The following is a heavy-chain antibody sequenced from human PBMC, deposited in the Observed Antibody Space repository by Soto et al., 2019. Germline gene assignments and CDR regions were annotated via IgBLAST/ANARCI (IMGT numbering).Heavy chain of an antibody. Sequence: QVQLVQSGAEVKKPGASVKVACKTSGYTFTSYGITWVRQAPGQGLEWMGWISAYNGDTDYAQKFQGRLTITTDTSTNTAYMDLRSLRFDDTAVYFCVRGASSLPGFHWGQGTLVTVSS. J-gene: IGHJ4*02. CDR3: VRGASSLPGFH. CDR2: ISAYNGDT. V-gene: IGHV1-18*01. CDR1: GYTFTSYG. D-gene: IGHD6-13*01.